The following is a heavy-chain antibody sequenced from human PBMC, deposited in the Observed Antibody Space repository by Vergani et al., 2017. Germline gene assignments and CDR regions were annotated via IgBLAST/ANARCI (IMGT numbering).Heavy chain of an antibody. J-gene: IGHJ4*02. Sequence: VQLLESGGRLVQPGGSLRLSCVASGFAFSRYAMSWVRQAPGKGLEWVAMIWNHGNRDDYADSLKGRFSISRDNSKNTVYLQMTNLRGEDTAIYYCARGESYFDYWGQGTLVTVSS. CDR3: ARGESYFDY. D-gene: IGHD1-26*01. CDR2: IWNHGNRD. V-gene: IGHV3-33*07. CDR1: GFAFSRYA.